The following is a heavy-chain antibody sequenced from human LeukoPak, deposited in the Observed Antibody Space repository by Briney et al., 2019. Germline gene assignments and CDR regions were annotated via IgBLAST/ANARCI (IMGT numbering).Heavy chain of an antibody. CDR3: ARDHDRWIRALNY. J-gene: IGHJ4*02. D-gene: IGHD3-22*01. Sequence: ASVKVSCKASGYTFTGYYMHWVRQAPGQGLEWMGWINPNSGGTNYAQKFQGRVTMTRDTSISTAYMELSRLRSHDTAVYYCARDHDRWIRALNYWGQGTLVTVSS. CDR2: INPNSGGT. CDR1: GYTFTGYY. V-gene: IGHV1-2*02.